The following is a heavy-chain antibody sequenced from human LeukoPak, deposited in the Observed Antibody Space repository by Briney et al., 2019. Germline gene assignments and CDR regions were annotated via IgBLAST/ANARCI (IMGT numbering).Heavy chain of an antibody. CDR3: ARDKVRPDYYGSGSQGEYFQH. J-gene: IGHJ1*01. CDR1: GFTFSSYA. CDR2: ISGSGGST. V-gene: IGHV3-23*01. D-gene: IGHD3-10*01. Sequence: GGSLRLSCAASGFTFSSYAMSWVRQAPGKGLEWVSAISGSGGSTYYADSVKGRFTISRDNAKNSLYLQMNSLRAEDTAVYYCARDKVRPDYYGSGSQGEYFQHWGQGTLVTVSS.